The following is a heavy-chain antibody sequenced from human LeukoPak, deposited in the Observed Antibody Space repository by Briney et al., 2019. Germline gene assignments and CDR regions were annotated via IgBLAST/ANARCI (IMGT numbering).Heavy chain of an antibody. Sequence: GESLKISCKGSGYSFTSYWVAWVRQMPGKGLEWMGFIYPGDSDTRYSPSFQGQVTISADKSIGAAYLQWSSLKASDTAIYYCARPNTAGGDGEEHFAYWGQGTLVTVSP. CDR1: GYSFTSYW. J-gene: IGHJ4*02. CDR3: ARPNTAGGDGEEHFAY. V-gene: IGHV5-51*01. CDR2: IYPGDSDT. D-gene: IGHD6-13*01.